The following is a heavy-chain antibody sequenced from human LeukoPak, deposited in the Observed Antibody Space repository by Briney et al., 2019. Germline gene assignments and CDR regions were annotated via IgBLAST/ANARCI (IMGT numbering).Heavy chain of an antibody. CDR1: GFTFSSHW. V-gene: IGHV3-7*04. D-gene: IGHD4-17*01. CDR3: GRNDYDWKGPFDY. Sequence: GGSLSLSCAASGFTFSSHWMTWVRQAPGKGLEWVANIKQDGSQKFYVDSVKGRFTISRDNAKNSLYLQMNSLRAEDTAVYYCGRNDYDWKGPFDYWGQGTLVTVSS. J-gene: IGHJ4*02. CDR2: IKQDGSQK.